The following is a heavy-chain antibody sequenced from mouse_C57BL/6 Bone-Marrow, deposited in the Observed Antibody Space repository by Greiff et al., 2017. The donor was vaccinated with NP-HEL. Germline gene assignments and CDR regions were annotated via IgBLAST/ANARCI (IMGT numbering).Heavy chain of an antibody. CDR1: GYTFTSYG. CDR3: AISPRSTTVTSMDY. D-gene: IGHD2-13*01. CDR2: IYPRSGNT. J-gene: IGHJ4*01. Sequence: QVQLQQSGAELARPGASVKLSCKASGYTFTSYGISWVKQRTGQGLEWIGEIYPRSGNTYYNEKFKGKATLTADKSSSPAYMALRSLTSEDSAVYYCAISPRSTTVTSMDYCGQGTSVPVSS. V-gene: IGHV1-81*01.